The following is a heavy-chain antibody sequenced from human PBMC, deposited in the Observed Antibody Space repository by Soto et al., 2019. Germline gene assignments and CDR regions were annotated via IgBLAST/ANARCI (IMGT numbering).Heavy chain of an antibody. V-gene: IGHV3-23*01. D-gene: IGHD3-3*01. Sequence: PGGSLRLSCAASGFTFSSYAMSWVRQAPGKGLEWVSAISGSGGSTYYADSVKGRFTISRDNSKNTLYLQMNSLRAEDTAVYYCAKDIFQWVTYYDFWSGYWGFDYWGQGTLVTVSS. CDR2: ISGSGGST. CDR3: AKDIFQWVTYYDFWSGYWGFDY. CDR1: GFTFSSYA. J-gene: IGHJ4*02.